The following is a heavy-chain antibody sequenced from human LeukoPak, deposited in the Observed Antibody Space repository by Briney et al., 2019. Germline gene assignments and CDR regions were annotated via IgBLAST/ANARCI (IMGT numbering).Heavy chain of an antibody. CDR1: GASVSINSAA. J-gene: IGHJ4*02. V-gene: IGHV6-1*01. D-gene: IGHD6-19*01. CDR2: TYQRSKWYN. Sequence: SQSLSLTCAISGASVSINSAAWNWIRQSPSRGLEWRGGTYQRSKWYNDYAVSVKSPITLNPDISKTQFSLQLNSVTPEDTAVYYCARSPSPYSSGWYFDYWGQETLVTVSS. CDR3: ARSPSPYSSGWYFDY.